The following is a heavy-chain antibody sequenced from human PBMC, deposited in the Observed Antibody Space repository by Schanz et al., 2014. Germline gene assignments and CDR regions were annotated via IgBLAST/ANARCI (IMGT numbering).Heavy chain of an antibody. Sequence: QVQLVQSGSELKKPGASVKVSCKASGYTFTDYYIHWVRQAPGQGLEWMGWISANSGGTNYAQKFQGRVTMTRDTSISTAYMELSRLKSDDTAVYYCARDPNSVNEIDYWGQGTLVTVSS. CDR2: ISANSGGT. J-gene: IGHJ4*02. D-gene: IGHD5-12*01. V-gene: IGHV1-2*02. CDR1: GYTFTDYY. CDR3: ARDPNSVNEIDY.